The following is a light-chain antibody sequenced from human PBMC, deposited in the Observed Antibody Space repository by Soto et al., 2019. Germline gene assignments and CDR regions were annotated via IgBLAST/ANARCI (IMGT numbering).Light chain of an antibody. V-gene: IGKV3-15*01. CDR2: VAS. CDR3: QQYNGYST. Sequence: EIVMTQSPATLSVSPGERATLSCRASQSVSSNLAWYQQKPGQTPKLLIYVASTRATGIPARFSGSGSGTEFTLTISSLQPDDFATYYCQQYNGYSTFGGGTKVEI. J-gene: IGKJ4*01. CDR1: QSVSSN.